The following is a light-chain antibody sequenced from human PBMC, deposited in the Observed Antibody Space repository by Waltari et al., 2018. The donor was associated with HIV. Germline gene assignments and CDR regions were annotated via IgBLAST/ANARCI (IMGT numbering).Light chain of an antibody. CDR2: GNS. CDR3: QSYDSSLTVVI. J-gene: IGLJ2*01. CDR1: SSNIGAGYD. V-gene: IGLV1-40*01. Sequence: QSVLTQPPSVSGAPGQRVTISCTGSSSNIGAGYDVNWYQQVPGTAPKLLIFGNSNRPSGVPDRFSGSKSATSASLAITGLQAEDEADYYYQSYDSSLTVVIFGGGTKLTVL.